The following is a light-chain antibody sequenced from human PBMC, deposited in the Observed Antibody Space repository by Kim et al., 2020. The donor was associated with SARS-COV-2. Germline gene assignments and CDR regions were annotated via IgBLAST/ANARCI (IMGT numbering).Light chain of an antibody. V-gene: IGKV3-15*01. J-gene: IGKJ2*01. Sequence: EMVMTQPPATLSVSPGERATLSCRASQSISNSLVWYQQKRGQAPRVLIYGASTRATGIPARFSGSGSGTEFALTISSLQSEDFAIYYCQQYYHSPDTFGQGTELEIK. CDR1: QSISNS. CDR3: QQYYHSPDT. CDR2: GAS.